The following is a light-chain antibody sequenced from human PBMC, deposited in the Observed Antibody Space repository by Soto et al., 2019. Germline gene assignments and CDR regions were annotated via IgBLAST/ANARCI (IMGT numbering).Light chain of an antibody. CDR3: QQYNSYSST. Sequence: IQMTQSPSTLSASVGDRITITCRASQSIGNWLAWYQQKPGKAPKLLIYDASSLDSGVPSRFSGSGSGTEFTLNISSLQPDDFATYYCQQYNSYSSTFGQGTKVEIK. CDR1: QSIGNW. V-gene: IGKV1-5*01. CDR2: DAS. J-gene: IGKJ1*01.